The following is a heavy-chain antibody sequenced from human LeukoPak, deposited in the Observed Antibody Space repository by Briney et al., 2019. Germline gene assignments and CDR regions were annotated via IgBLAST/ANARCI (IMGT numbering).Heavy chain of an antibody. V-gene: IGHV3-23*01. CDR3: AELGITMIGGV. J-gene: IGHJ6*04. CDR1: GFTFSSYG. D-gene: IGHD3-10*02. CDR2: ISGSGGSI. Sequence: PGGSLRLSCTASGFTFSSYGMSWVRQAPGKGLDWVSAISGSGGSIYYADSVKGRFTISRDNAKNSLYLQMNSLRAEDTAVYYCAELGITMIGGVWGKGTTVTISS.